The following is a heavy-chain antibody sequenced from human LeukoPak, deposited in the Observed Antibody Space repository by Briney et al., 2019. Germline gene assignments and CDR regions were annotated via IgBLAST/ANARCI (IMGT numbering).Heavy chain of an antibody. CDR1: GFTFSSYG. CDR3: AKVDYLGESAAGYYFDY. CDR2: ISYDGSNK. V-gene: IGHV3-30*18. Sequence: GGSLRLSCAASGFTFSSYGMHWVRQAPGKGLEWVAVISYDGSNKYYADSVKGRFTISRDNSKNTLYLQMNSLRAEDTAAYYCAKVDYLGESAAGYYFDYWGQGTLVTVSS. D-gene: IGHD6-13*01. J-gene: IGHJ4*02.